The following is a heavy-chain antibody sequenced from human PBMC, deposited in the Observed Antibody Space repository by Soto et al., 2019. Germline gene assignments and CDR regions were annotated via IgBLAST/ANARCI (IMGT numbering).Heavy chain of an antibody. J-gene: IGHJ6*02. CDR1: GFTFSSYG. CDR2: ISYDGSNK. D-gene: IGHD2-2*01. Sequence: QVQLVESGGGVVQPGRSLRLSCAASGFTFSSYGMHWVRQAPGKGLEWVAVISYDGSNKYYADSVKGRFTISGDNSKNTLYLQMNSLRAEDTAVYYCAKDLDSDQGYYYYGMDVWGQGTTVTVSS. V-gene: IGHV3-30*18. CDR3: AKDLDSDQGYYYYGMDV.